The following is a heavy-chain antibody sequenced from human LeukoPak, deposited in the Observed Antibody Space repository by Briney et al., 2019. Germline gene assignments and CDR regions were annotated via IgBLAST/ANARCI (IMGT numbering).Heavy chain of an antibody. CDR1: GFTFSSYA. J-gene: IGHJ6*02. CDR3: ARAPYCSSTSCYSMYYGMDV. V-gene: IGHV3-23*01. Sequence: PGGSLRLSCAASGFTFSSYAMSWVRQAPGKGLAWVSTISGGSGSTYCADSVKGRFTISRDNSKNTLYLQMNSLRAEDTAVYYCARAPYCSSTSCYSMYYGMDVWGQGATVTVSS. CDR2: ISGGSGST. D-gene: IGHD2-2*01.